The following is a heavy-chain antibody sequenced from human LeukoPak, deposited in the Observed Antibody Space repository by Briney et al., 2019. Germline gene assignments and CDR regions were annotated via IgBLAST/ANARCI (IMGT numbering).Heavy chain of an antibody. V-gene: IGHV4-39*07. J-gene: IGHJ4*02. CDR2: MYYTGST. CDR1: GDSINSSSHY. Sequence: SETLSLTFTVSGDSINSSSHYWGWIRQPPGKGPEWIGTMYYTGSTYYNPSLKSRVTMSVDTSKNQFSLKLSSVTAADTAVYYCARIPTVTFFDYWGQGTLVTISS. D-gene: IGHD4-17*01. CDR3: ARIPTVTFFDY.